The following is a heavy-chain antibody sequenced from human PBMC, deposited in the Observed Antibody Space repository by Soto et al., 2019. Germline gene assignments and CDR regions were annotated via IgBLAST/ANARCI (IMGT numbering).Heavy chain of an antibody. CDR2: ISSSSSTI. J-gene: IGHJ1*01. V-gene: IGHV3-48*02. CDR1: GFTFSSYS. D-gene: IGHD3-3*01. CDR3: ARGLSYYDFWSGNTNRHGYFQH. Sequence: PGGSLRLSCAASGFTFSSYSMNWVRQAPGKGLEWVSYISSSSSTIYYADSVKGRFTISRDNAKNSLYPQMNSLRDEDTAVYYCARGLSYYDFWSGNTNRHGYFQHWGQGTLVTVSS.